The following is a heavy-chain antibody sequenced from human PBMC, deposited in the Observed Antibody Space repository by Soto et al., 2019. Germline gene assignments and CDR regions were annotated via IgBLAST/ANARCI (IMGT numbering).Heavy chain of an antibody. CDR3: EKKLPYPNTWYYFDY. Sequence: PGGSLRLSCAASGFTFSGYAMNWVRQAPGKGLEWVSTIGGTGENTYYADSVKGRFTVSRDNSKNTLYLQMSSLRAEDTAIYYCEKKLPYPNTWYYFDYWGQGTQVPVSS. CDR2: IGGTGENT. D-gene: IGHD2-8*02. J-gene: IGHJ4*02. V-gene: IGHV3-23*01. CDR1: GFTFSGYA.